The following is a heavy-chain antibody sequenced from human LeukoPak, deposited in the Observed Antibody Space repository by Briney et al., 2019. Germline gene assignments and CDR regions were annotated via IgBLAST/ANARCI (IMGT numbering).Heavy chain of an antibody. CDR3: AHLTSGPYYYDF. J-gene: IGHJ4*02. CDR2: IYWNDDD. V-gene: IGHV2-5*01. CDR1: GFSISSSGVA. D-gene: IGHD2-15*01. Sequence: SGPTLVNPTETLTRTCTCSGFSISSSGVAVGWIRQPPGKALEWLGHIYWNDDDRYSTSLRSRVTITRDTSENQVVLTMTNVDPVDTATYFCAHLTSGPYYYDFWGQGTLVTVSS.